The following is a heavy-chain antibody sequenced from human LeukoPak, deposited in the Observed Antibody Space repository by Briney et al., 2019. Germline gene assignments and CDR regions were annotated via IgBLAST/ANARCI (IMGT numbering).Heavy chain of an antibody. CDR3: ARLRYYGYEGYYFDY. D-gene: IGHD5-12*01. CDR1: GGTFSSYA. V-gene: IGHV1-69*04. CDR2: IIPILGIA. J-gene: IGHJ4*02. Sequence: SVKVSCKASGGTFSSYAISWVRQAPGQGLEWMGRIIPILGIANYAQKFQGRVTITADKSTSTAYMELSSLRSEDTAVYYCARLRYYGYEGYYFDYWGQGTLVTVSS.